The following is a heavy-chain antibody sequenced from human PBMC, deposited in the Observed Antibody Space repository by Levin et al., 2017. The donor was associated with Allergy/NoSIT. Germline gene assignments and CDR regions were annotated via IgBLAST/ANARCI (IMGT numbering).Heavy chain of an antibody. D-gene: IGHD6-25*01. J-gene: IGHJ4*02. Sequence: GGSLRLSCTASGFTFRDHVISWVRQAPGKGLEWLSSISISGGYTDYADSVKGRFTISRDNSRNTVYLEMDSLRVEDTAVYFCARDSGVCLWARHLCSAASRVFDYWGQGSLVTVSS. V-gene: IGHV3-23*01. CDR3: ARDSGVCLWARHLCSAASRVFDY. CDR1: GFTFRDHV. CDR2: ISISGGYT.